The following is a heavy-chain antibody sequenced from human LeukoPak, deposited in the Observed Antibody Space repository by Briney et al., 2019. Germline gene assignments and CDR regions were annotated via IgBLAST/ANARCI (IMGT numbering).Heavy chain of an antibody. CDR1: GGSFSGYY. Sequence: PSETLSLTCAVYGGSFSGYYWTWIRQPPGKGLEWIGEINHSGNTNYNPSLKSRVTISVETSKNQFSLKLSSVTGAETAVYYCARLRYCNSASCYVGMDVWGKGITVIVSS. CDR2: INHSGNT. D-gene: IGHD2-2*01. CDR3: ARLRYCNSASCYVGMDV. V-gene: IGHV4-34*01. J-gene: IGHJ6*03.